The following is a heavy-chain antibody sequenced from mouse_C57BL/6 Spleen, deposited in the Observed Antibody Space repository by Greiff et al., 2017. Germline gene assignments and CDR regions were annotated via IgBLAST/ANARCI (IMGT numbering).Heavy chain of an antibody. Sequence: QVQLQQSGPELVKPGASVKISCKASGYAFSSSWMNWVKQRPGTGLEWIGRIYPGDGDTTYNGKFKGKATLTSDKSSSTAYMQLSSLTSEDSAVYFCARSHITTASGYFDVWGTGTAVTVSS. V-gene: IGHV1-82*01. CDR3: ARSHITTASGYFDV. J-gene: IGHJ1*03. D-gene: IGHD1-1*01. CDR2: IYPGDGDT. CDR1: GYAFSSSW.